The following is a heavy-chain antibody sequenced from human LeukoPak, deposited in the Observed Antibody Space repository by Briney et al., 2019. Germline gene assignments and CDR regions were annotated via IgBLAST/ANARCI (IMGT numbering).Heavy chain of an antibody. CDR1: GFTFSSYN. J-gene: IGHJ4*02. CDR2: ISSSSSYI. Sequence: GGSLRLSCAASGFTFSSYNMNWVRQAPGKGLEWVSSISSSSSYIYYADSVQGRFTISRDNSQNTLYLQMNSLRAADPALDYCSRGQEALDYWGQGTLVTVSS. V-gene: IGHV3-21*04. CDR3: SRGQEALDY.